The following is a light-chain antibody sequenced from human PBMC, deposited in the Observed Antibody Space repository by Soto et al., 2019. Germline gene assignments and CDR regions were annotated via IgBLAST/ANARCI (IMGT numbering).Light chain of an antibody. CDR3: QIYKCYPLT. CDR2: KAS. CDR1: QSISSW. V-gene: IGKV1-5*03. J-gene: IGKJ4*01. Sequence: DIQMTQSPSTLSASVGDRVTITCRASQSISSWLAWYQQKPGKAPSLLIYKASSLESGVPSRFRGSGSGTEFTLPISSLQPDDFATYYCQIYKCYPLTFVGGTKVEIK.